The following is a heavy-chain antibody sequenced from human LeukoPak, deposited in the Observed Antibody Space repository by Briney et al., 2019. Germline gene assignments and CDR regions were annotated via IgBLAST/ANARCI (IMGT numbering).Heavy chain of an antibody. CDR2: ISAYNGNT. CDR1: GYTFTSYG. Sequence: ASVKVSCKASGYTFTSYGISWVRQAPGQGLEWMGWISAYNGNTNYAQKFQGRVTMTTDTSTSTAYMELRSLRSDDTAVYYCARSPIAAPGKNWFDPWGQGTLVTVSS. V-gene: IGHV1-18*01. D-gene: IGHD6-13*01. CDR3: ARSPIAAPGKNWFDP. J-gene: IGHJ5*02.